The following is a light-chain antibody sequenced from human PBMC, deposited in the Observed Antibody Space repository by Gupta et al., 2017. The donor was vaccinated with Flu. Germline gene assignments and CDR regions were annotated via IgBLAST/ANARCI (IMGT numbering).Light chain of an antibody. V-gene: IGLV3-21*02. CDR3: QVGDRGRDEGV. J-gene: IGLJ3*02. Sequence: SSVLTQPPSVSVAPGQTARITCGGTNVGSQSVHWYQQKAGQVPVLVVYDDKDRPSGIPDRFSGSKYGTTATLIITRVEGGDEADYYCQVGDRGRDEGVFGGGTKVTVL. CDR1: NVGSQS. CDR2: DDK.